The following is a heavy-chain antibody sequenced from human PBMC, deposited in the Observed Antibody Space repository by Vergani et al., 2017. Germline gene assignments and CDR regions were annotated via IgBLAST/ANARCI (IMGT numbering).Heavy chain of an antibody. V-gene: IGHV4-38-2*01. J-gene: IGHJ4*02. D-gene: IGHD2-21*02. CDR2: IYHSGST. Sequence: QVQLQESGPGLVKPSETLALTCAVSGYSISSGYYWGWIRQPPGKGLEWIGSIYHSGSTYYNPSLKSRVTISVDTSKNQFSLKLSSVTAADTAVYYCARQNCGGDCLDFDYWGQGTLVTVYS. CDR3: ARQNCGGDCLDFDY. CDR1: GYSISSGYY.